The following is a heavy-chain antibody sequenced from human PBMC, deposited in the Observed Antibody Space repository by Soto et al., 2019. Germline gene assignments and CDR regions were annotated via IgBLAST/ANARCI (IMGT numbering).Heavy chain of an antibody. CDR2: IYYTGST. CDR1: GGSISSYY. V-gene: IGHV4-59*01. J-gene: IGHJ4*02. D-gene: IGHD3-22*01. Sequence: QVQLQESGPGLVKPSETLSLTCTVSGGSISSYYWSWIRQPPGKGLEWIAYIYYTGSTNYNPSLKSRLTLSADTSKNQFSLKRSAVTAADTAMYYCARVDSSGSYFDYWGQGTLVTVSS. CDR3: ARVDSSGSYFDY.